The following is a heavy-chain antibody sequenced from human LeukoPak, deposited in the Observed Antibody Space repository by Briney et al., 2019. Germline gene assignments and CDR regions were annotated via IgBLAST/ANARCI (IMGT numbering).Heavy chain of an antibody. D-gene: IGHD6-6*01. CDR3: ARFLTRQLDYYYCYMDV. V-gene: IGHV3-20*04. CDR2: INWNGGST. Sequence: AGGSLRLSRVHSGLTLDDYGMSRVPQAPGKGLEWVSGINWNGGSTGYADSVKGRFTISRDNEKNSLYLQMNSLRAEDTALYYCARFLTRQLDYYYCYMDVWGKGTTVTVSS. J-gene: IGHJ6*03. CDR1: GLTLDDYG.